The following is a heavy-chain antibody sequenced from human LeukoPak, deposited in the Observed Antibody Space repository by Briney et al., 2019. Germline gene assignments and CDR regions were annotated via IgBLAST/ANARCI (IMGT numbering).Heavy chain of an antibody. Sequence: GRSLRLSCAASGFTFSSYGMHWVRQAPGKGLEWVAVISYDGSNKYYADSVKGRFTISRDNSKNTLYLQMNSLRAEDTAVYYCMRDIPADRYCSGGSCYSGGGFDYWGQGTLVTVSS. J-gene: IGHJ4*02. V-gene: IGHV3-30*03. D-gene: IGHD2-15*01. CDR2: ISYDGSNK. CDR1: GFTFSSYG. CDR3: MRDIPADRYCSGGSCYSGGGFDY.